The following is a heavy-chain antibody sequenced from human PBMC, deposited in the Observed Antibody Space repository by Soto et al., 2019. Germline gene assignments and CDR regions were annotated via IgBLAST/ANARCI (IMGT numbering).Heavy chain of an antibody. CDR3: ARGGRFTMIVVVWESAVNWFDP. V-gene: IGHV4-30-2*01. D-gene: IGHD3-22*01. J-gene: IGHJ5*02. Sequence: PSETLSLTCAVSGGSISSGGYSWSWIRQPPGKGLEWIGYIYHSGSTNYNPSLKSRVTISVDTSKNQFSLKLSSVTAADTAVYYCARGGRFTMIVVVWESAVNWFDPWGQGTLVTVSS. CDR2: IYHSGST. CDR1: GGSISSGGYS.